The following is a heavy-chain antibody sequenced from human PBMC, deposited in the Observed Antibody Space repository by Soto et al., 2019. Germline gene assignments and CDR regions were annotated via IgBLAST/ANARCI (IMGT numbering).Heavy chain of an antibody. Sequence: TLSLPFAVSGGSISSGGYSWSSIRQPPGKGLEWIGYIYHSGSTYYNPSLKSRVTISVDRSKNQFSLKLSSVTAADTAVYYCARLGGRNWNFWGQGTLVTVSS. CDR2: IYHSGST. V-gene: IGHV4-30-2*01. CDR3: ARLGGRNWNF. CDR1: GGSISSGGYS. D-gene: IGHD1-1*01. J-gene: IGHJ4*02.